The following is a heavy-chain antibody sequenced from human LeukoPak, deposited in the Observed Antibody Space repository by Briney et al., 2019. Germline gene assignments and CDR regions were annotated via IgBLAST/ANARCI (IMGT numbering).Heavy chain of an antibody. CDR2: IYYSGST. J-gene: IGHJ6*02. V-gene: IGHV4-30-4*01. CDR1: GGSISSGDYY. CDR3: ARDTPTFLTGYYIGGMDV. Sequence: SETLSLTCTVSGGSISSGDYYWSWIRQPPGKGLEWIGYIYYSGSTYYNPSLESRVTISVDTSKNQFSLKLSSVTAADTAVYYCARDTPTFLTGYYIGGMDVWGQGTTVTVSS. D-gene: IGHD3-9*01.